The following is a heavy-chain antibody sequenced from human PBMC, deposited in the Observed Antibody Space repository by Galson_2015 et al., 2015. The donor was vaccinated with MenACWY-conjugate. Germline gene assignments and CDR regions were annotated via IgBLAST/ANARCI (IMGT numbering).Heavy chain of an antibody. J-gene: IGHJ4*02. D-gene: IGHD4-17*01. Sequence: SLRLSCAASGFTFSSYAMSWVRQAPGKGLEWVSSISGSAFSTHYADSAKGRFTISRDNSKNTLYLQMNSLRVEDTALYYCGKGWTTVTTSSSGGRGTLVTVSS. V-gene: IGHV3-23*01. CDR2: ISGSAFST. CDR1: GFTFSSYA. CDR3: GKGWTTVTTSSS.